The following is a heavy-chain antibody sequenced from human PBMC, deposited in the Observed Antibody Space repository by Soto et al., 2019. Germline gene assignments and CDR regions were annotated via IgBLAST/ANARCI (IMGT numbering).Heavy chain of an antibody. CDR3: ARANVIRLGEIIDPSFVDY. Sequence: GESLKISCQGPGYNFPIYWIAWVRQIPWKGLAWMGIIYPGDSDSIYSPSFQGQVTISADKSTSTAYLQWSSLKASDTALYYCARANVIRLGEIIDPSFVDYGGLGTLVTV. CDR2: IYPGDSDS. D-gene: IGHD3-16*02. V-gene: IGHV5-51*01. CDR1: GYNFPIYW. J-gene: IGHJ4*02.